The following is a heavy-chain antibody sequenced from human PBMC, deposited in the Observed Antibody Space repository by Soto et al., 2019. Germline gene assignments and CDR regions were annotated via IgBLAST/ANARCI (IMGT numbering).Heavy chain of an antibody. CDR2: ISGSGGST. V-gene: IGHV3-23*01. J-gene: IGHJ4*02. CDR3: AKAPGRGVWGSYRYS. CDR1: GFTFSSYA. Sequence: EVQLLESGGGLVQPGGSLRLSCAASGFTFSSYAMSWVRQAPGKGLEWVSAISGSGGSTYYADSVKGRFTISRDNSKNTLYLQMNSLRAGDTAVYYCAKAPGRGVWGSYRYSWGQGTLVTVSS. D-gene: IGHD3-16*02.